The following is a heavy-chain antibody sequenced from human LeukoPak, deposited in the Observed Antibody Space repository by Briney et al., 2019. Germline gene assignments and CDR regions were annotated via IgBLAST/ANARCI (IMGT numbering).Heavy chain of an antibody. V-gene: IGHV4-39*07. J-gene: IGHJ4*02. CDR3: ARGHGGYPFDY. D-gene: IGHD5-12*01. CDR1: GGSISSSSYY. Sequence: PSETLSLTCTVSGGSISSSSYYWSWIRQPPGKGLEWIGEINHSGSTNYNPSLKSRVTISVDTSKNQFSLKLSSVTAADTAVYYCARGHGGYPFDYWGQGTLVTVSS. CDR2: INHSGST.